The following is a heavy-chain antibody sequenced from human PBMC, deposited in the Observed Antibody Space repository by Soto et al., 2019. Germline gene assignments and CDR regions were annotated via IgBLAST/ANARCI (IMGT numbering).Heavy chain of an antibody. J-gene: IGHJ4*02. CDR2: IYWDDYK. Sequence: QITLKESGPTLVKPTQILTLTCTFSGFSLDTSGVGVGWIRQPPGKALEWVAVIYWDDYKHFSPSLESRLTITKDTSKNLVVLTMTDMDPVDTATYYCAHKGSGLYPLDYWGQGTLVTVSS. CDR1: GFSLDTSGVG. CDR3: AHKGSGLYPLDY. V-gene: IGHV2-5*02. D-gene: IGHD3-10*01.